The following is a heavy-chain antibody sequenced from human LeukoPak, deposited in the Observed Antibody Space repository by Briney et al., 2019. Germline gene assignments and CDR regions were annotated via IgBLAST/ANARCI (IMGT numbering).Heavy chain of an antibody. CDR1: GFTFSSYE. CDR3: ARDTYYYASGSYSDAFDL. CDR2: ISSSGSII. D-gene: IGHD3-10*01. Sequence: GSLRLSCAASGFTFSSYEMNWVRQAPGKGLEWVSYISSSGSIIYYADSVKGRFTISRDNAKNSLYLQMNSLRAEDTAVYYCARDTYYYASGSYSDAFDLWGQGTMVTVSS. V-gene: IGHV3-48*03. J-gene: IGHJ3*01.